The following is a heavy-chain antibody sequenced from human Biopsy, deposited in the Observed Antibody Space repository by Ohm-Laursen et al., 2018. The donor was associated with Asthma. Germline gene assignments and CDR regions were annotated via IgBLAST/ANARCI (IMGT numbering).Heavy chain of an antibody. CDR2: IYSCGTS. CDR1: GSAVSRDH. J-gene: IGHJ3*02. D-gene: IGHD4-23*01. CDR3: ARAYGGNFFSGAFDI. V-gene: IGHV3-53*01. Sequence: SLRLSCAATGSAVSRDHMFWVRQAPGKGLEWGSVIYSCGTSHTADSVRGRFTVSRDYSKNTLYLQMHSLRAEDTAVYYCARAYGGNFFSGAFDIWGQGTMVTVSS.